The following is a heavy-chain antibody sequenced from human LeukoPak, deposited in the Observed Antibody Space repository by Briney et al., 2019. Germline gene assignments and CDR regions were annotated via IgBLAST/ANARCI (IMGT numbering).Heavy chain of an antibody. V-gene: IGHV3-7*05. D-gene: IGHD3-3*01. CDR1: GFTFSSSW. CDR3: ARDYDFWRVYYCDY. Sequence: GGSLRLSCAASGFTFSSSWMSWVRQAPGKGLEWVANIKQDGSEEYYVDSVKGRFTISRDNAKNSLYLQMNTRRVEDTAVYYCARDYDFWRVYYCDYWGRGTLVTVSS. J-gene: IGHJ4*02. CDR2: IKQDGSEE.